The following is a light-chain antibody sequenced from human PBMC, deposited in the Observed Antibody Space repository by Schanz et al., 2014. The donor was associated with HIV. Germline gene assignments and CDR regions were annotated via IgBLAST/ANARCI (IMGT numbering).Light chain of an antibody. CDR1: QSVTSGH. CDR2: GAS. V-gene: IGKV3-20*01. CDR3: QQYYSPPFS. Sequence: EIVLTQSPGTLSLSPGERVTLSCRASQSVTSGHLAWYKQKPGQAPRLLIYGASSRATGIPDRFSGGGSGTDFTLTISSLQAEDVAVYSCQQYYSPPFSFGPGTKVDIK. J-gene: IGKJ3*01.